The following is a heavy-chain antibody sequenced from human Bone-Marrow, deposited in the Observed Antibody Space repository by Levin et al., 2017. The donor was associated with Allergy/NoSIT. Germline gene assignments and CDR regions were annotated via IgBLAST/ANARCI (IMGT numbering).Heavy chain of an antibody. CDR1: GFTFSSYA. J-gene: IGHJ4*02. CDR3: ANFPVYAIGR. V-gene: IGHV3-23*01. Sequence: GESLKISCAASGFTFSSYAMSWVRQAPGKGLEWVSAISGSGGSTYYADSVKGRFTISRDNSKNTLYLQMNSLRAEDTAVYYCANFPVYAIGRWGQGTLVTVSS. CDR2: ISGSGGST. D-gene: IGHD2-8*01.